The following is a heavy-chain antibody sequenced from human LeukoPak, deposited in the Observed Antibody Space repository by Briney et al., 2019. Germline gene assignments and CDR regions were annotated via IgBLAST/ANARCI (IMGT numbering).Heavy chain of an antibody. CDR1: GYTFTSYD. CDR3: ARGVGPGGYDPYYYYGMDV. CDR2: MNPNSGNT. V-gene: IGHV1-8*01. J-gene: IGHJ6*02. Sequence: EASVKVSCKASGYTFTSYDINWVRRATGQGLEWMGWMNPNSGNTGYAQKFQGRVTMTRNTSISTAYMELSSLRSEDTAVYYCARGVGPGGYDPYYYYGMDVWGQGTTVTVSS. D-gene: IGHD5-12*01.